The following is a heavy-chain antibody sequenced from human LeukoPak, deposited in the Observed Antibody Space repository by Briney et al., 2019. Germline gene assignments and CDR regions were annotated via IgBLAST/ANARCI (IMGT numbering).Heavy chain of an antibody. CDR2: LYWNDDK. J-gene: IGHJ4*02. Sequence: SGPTLVKPTQTLTLTCTFSGFSLSTSGVSVGWIRQPPGKALEWLALLYWNDDKRYSPSLKSRLTITKDTSKNQVVLTMTNMDPVDTATYYCAHTAYGSGSYYRRFGYWGQGTLVTVSS. D-gene: IGHD3-10*01. V-gene: IGHV2-5*01. CDR1: GFSLSTSGVS. CDR3: AHTAYGSGSYYRRFGY.